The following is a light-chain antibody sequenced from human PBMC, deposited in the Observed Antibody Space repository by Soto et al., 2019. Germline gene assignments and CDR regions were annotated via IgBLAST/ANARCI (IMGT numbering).Light chain of an antibody. CDR1: QSISSW. CDR2: KAS. V-gene: IGKV1-5*03. Sequence: DIQKTQSPSTLSAFVGDRVTITCRASQSISSWLAWYQQKPGKAPNLLIYKASSLESGVPSRFSGSGSGTEFTLTISSLQPDDFATYYCQQYNTYSPTFGQGTKVEIK. CDR3: QQYNTYSPT. J-gene: IGKJ1*01.